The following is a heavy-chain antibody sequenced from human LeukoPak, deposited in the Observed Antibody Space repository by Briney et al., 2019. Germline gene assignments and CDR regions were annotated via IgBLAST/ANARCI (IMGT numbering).Heavy chain of an antibody. V-gene: IGHV3-7*04. CDR1: GFTFRSYW. J-gene: IGHJ5*02. Sequence: SHTLACAGSGFTFRSYWMNWVRRAPGKGREWVANIKQDGSEKYYVDSVKGRFTISRDNAKNSLYLQMDNLRAEDTAVYYCAREWVSWGQGTLVTVSS. CDR3: AREWVS. CDR2: IKQDGSEK.